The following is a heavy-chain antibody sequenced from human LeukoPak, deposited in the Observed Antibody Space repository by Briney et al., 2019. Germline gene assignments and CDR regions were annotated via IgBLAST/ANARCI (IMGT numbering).Heavy chain of an antibody. D-gene: IGHD3-22*01. CDR3: ARDFDDVNGNYFYIPDY. V-gene: IGHV3-30*02. CDR2: IRYDGSNK. Sequence: GGSLRLSCAASGFQFSRNGMHWIRQAPGKGLEWVAFIRYDGSNKFYVDSVRGRFTISRDNSKNTLNLQMNSLRIEDTAVYYCARDFDDVNGNYFYIPDYWGQGMLVTVSS. CDR1: GFQFSRNG. J-gene: IGHJ4*02.